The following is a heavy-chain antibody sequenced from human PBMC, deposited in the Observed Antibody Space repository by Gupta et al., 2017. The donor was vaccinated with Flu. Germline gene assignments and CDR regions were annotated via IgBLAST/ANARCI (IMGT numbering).Heavy chain of an antibody. Sequence: ERQAPGQGLEWMGRITPNSDDTMTAQNFQGRVARTSDTSISTVYLELNRLTSDDTDVYYXAXLWGVAXTGPPHVMSTDDHWGQGTLVTVSS. D-gene: IGHD3-16*01. J-gene: IGHJ4*02. V-gene: IGHV1-2*01. CDR3: AXLWGVAXTGPPHVMSTDDH. CDR2: ITPNSDDT.